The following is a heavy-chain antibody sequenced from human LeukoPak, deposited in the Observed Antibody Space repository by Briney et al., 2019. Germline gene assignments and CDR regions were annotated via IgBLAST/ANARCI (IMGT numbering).Heavy chain of an antibody. CDR3: ARDLDAFDI. CDR2: INHSGST. CDR1: GGSFSGYY. J-gene: IGHJ3*02. Sequence: SETLSLTCAVYGGSFSGYYWSWIRQPPGKGLEWIGEINHSGSTNYNPSLKSRVTISVDTSKNQFSLKLSSVTAADTAVYYCARDLDAFDIWGQGTMVTVSS. V-gene: IGHV4-34*01.